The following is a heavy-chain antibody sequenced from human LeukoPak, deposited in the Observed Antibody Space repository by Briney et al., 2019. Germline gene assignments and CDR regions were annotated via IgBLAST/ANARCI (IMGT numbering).Heavy chain of an antibody. Sequence: ASVKVSCKASGYTFTSYDINWVRQATGQGLEWMGWMNPNSGNTGYAQKFQGRVTITRNTSISTAYMELSSLRSEDTAVYYCARAPRITMVRGVIYWFDPWGQGTLVTVSS. J-gene: IGHJ5*02. V-gene: IGHV1-8*03. CDR3: ARAPRITMVRGVIYWFDP. CDR2: MNPNSGNT. CDR1: GYTFTSYD. D-gene: IGHD3-10*01.